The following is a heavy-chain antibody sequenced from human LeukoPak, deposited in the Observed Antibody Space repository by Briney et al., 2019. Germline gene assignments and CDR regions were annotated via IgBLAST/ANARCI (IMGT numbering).Heavy chain of an antibody. V-gene: IGHV3-11*01. D-gene: IGHD6-19*01. J-gene: IGHJ4*02. CDR2: ISSTGSTI. Sequence: GGSLRLSCAASGFTFSDYYMNWIRQAPGKGLEWASYISSTGSTIYYADSVKGRFTISRDNTKNSLYLQMNSLRAEDTAMYYCARDNGGWSFDYWGQGILVSVSS. CDR3: ARDNGGWSFDY. CDR1: GFTFSDYY.